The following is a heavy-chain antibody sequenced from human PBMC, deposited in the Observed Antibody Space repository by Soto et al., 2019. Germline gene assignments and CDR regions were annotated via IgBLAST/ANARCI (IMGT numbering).Heavy chain of an antibody. V-gene: IGHV3-74*01. Sequence: PGGSLRLSCAASGFTFSSYWMHWVRQVPGKGLLWASRIDEYGNTIDYADSVRGRFTISRDNARNTLYLEMDSLRAEDTALYYCTRDIGGRWAYWGPGTLVTVSS. J-gene: IGHJ4*02. D-gene: IGHD3-16*01. CDR2: IDEYGNTI. CDR1: GFTFSSYW. CDR3: TRDIGGRWAY.